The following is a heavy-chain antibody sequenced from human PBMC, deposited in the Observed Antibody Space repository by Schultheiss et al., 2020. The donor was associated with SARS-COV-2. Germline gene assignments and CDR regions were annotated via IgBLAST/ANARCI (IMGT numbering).Heavy chain of an antibody. D-gene: IGHD3-3*01. V-gene: IGHV3-21*01. CDR3: ARWNGDFYFDY. CDR2: ISSSSSYI. Sequence: GGSLRLSCAASGFTFSSYSMNWVRQAPGKGLEWVSSISSSSSYIYYADSVKGRFTISRDNAKNSLYLQMSSLRAEDTAVYYCARWNGDFYFDYWGQGTLVTVSS. J-gene: IGHJ4*02. CDR1: GFTFSSYS.